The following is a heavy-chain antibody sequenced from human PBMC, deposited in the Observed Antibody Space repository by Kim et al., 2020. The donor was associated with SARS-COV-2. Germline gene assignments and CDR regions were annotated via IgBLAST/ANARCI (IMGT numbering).Heavy chain of an antibody. Sequence: QKFQGRVTMTRNTSISTAYMELSSLRSEDTAVYYCARTNIRFYYYYGMDVWGQGTTVTVSS. D-gene: IGHD3-3*01. J-gene: IGHJ6*02. V-gene: IGHV1-8*01. CDR3: ARTNIRFYYYYGMDV.